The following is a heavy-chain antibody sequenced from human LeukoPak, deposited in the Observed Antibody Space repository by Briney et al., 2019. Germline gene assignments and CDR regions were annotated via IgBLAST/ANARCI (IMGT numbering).Heavy chain of an antibody. CDR1: GFTFSSYW. D-gene: IGHD6-19*01. CDR3: ARDPLAVAPDY. Sequence: GGSLRLSCAASGFTFSSYWMHWVRQAPGKGLVWVSRINTDGSSTSYADSVKGRFTISRDNAKNTLYLQMNSLRAEDTAVYYCARDPLAVAPDYWGQGTLVAVSS. J-gene: IGHJ4*02. CDR2: INTDGSST. V-gene: IGHV3-74*01.